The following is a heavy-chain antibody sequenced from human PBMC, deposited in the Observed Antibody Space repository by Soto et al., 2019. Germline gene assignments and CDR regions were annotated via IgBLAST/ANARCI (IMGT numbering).Heavy chain of an antibody. Sequence: SETLSLTCAVYGGSFSGYYWSWIRQPPGKGLEWIGEINHSGSTNYNPSLKSRVTISVDTSKNQFSLKLSSVSAADTAVYYCAVTYYYYGMDVWGQGTTVTVSS. CDR1: GGSFSGYY. CDR2: INHSGST. V-gene: IGHV4-34*01. D-gene: IGHD2-21*02. CDR3: AVTYYYYGMDV. J-gene: IGHJ6*02.